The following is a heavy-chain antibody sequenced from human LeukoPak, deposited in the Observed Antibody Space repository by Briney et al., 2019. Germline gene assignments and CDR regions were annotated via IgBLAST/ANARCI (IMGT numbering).Heavy chain of an antibody. Sequence: ASVKVSCKASGYTFTSYGISWVRQAPGQGLEWMGWISAYNGDTNYAQKLQGRVTMTTDTSTSTAYMELRSLRSDDTAVYYCARDEEGYCSGGSCYLVSGYWGQGTLVTVST. J-gene: IGHJ4*02. V-gene: IGHV1-18*01. D-gene: IGHD2-15*01. CDR3: ARDEEGYCSGGSCYLVSGY. CDR2: ISAYNGDT. CDR1: GYTFTSYG.